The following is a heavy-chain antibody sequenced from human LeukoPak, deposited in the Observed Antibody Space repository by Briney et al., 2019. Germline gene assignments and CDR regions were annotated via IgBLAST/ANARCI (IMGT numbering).Heavy chain of an antibody. Sequence: SETLSLTCALSGYFISSGYDWGWIRRPPGKGLEWIATIYRSGSTYYNPSLKSRVTISVDTSKNQFSLSLSSVTAADTAVYYCARSVGYSCSGTTCFYMDVWGKGTTVIVSS. CDR2: IYRSGST. V-gene: IGHV4-38-2*01. CDR3: ARSVGYSCSGTTCFYMDV. CDR1: GYFISSGYD. D-gene: IGHD2-2*01. J-gene: IGHJ6*03.